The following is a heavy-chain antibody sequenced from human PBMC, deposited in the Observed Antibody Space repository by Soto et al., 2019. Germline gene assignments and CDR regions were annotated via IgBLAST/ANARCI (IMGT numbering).Heavy chain of an antibody. CDR3: AHKDRGGWYFDY. D-gene: IGHD3-10*01. Sequence: QITLKESGPTLVKPTQTLTLTCTFSGFSLSTSGVGVGWIRQPPGKALEWLALIYWDDDKRYSPSLKSRLTIPKDTSKNQVVLTMTNMDPVDTATYYCAHKDRGGWYFDYWGQGTLVTVSS. CDR2: IYWDDDK. J-gene: IGHJ4*02. V-gene: IGHV2-5*02. CDR1: GFSLSTSGVG.